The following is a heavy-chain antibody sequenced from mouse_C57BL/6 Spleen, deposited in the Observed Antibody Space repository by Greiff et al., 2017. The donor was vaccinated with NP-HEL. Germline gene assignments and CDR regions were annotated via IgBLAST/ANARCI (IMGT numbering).Heavy chain of an antibody. CDR2: ISYDGSN. J-gene: IGHJ2*01. CDR1: GYSITSGYY. CDR3: ARDPGYDGYSDY. V-gene: IGHV3-6*01. D-gene: IGHD2-3*01. Sequence: EVQVVESGPGLVKPSQSLSLTCSVTGYSITSGYYWNWIRQFPGNKLEWMGYISYDGSNNYNPSLKNRISITRDTSKNQFFLKLNSVTTEDTATYYCARDPGYDGYSDYWGQGTTLTVSS.